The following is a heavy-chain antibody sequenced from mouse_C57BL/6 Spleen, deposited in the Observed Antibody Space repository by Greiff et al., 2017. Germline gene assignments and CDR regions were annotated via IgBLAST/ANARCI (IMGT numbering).Heavy chain of an antibody. CDR2: IYPGVGDI. D-gene: IGHD2-4*01. V-gene: IGHV1-80*01. J-gene: IGHJ3*01. CDR1: GYAFSSYW. Sequence: QVQLQQSGAELVKPGASVKISCKASGYAFSSYWMNWVKQRPGKGLVWIGQIYPGVGDINYNGKFKGKATLLADKSSCTAYMQLSSLTSEDSAVYFCAGQYFYDYGSFAYWGQGTLVTVSA. CDR3: AGQYFYDYGSFAY.